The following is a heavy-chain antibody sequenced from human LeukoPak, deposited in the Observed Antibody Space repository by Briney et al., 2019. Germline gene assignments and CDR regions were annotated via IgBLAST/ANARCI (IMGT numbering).Heavy chain of an antibody. D-gene: IGHD1-26*01. V-gene: IGHV1-2*02. Sequence: ASVKVSCKTSGNTFTDYCVHWERQAPGQGLEWMGWINPKSGGTIYAQKFQGRVTVTRDTSISTAYMELSSLTSDDTALYYCARDGGEGKVGAFTGIGYWGQGTLVTVSS. CDR3: ARDGGEGKVGAFTGIGY. CDR1: GNTFTDYC. J-gene: IGHJ4*02. CDR2: INPKSGGT.